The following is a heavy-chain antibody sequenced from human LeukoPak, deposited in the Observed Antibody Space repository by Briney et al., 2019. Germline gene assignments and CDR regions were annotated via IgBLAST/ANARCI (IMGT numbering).Heavy chain of an antibody. CDR3: ARREGYNFFDY. CDR2: FYVGGAT. Sequence: GGSLRLSCAVSGFSVTNNHMSWVRQAPGKGLEWVSVFYVGGATYYADSVKGRFTISRDNSENTLHLQMKSLRAEDTAVYYCARREGYNFFDYWGQGTLVTVSS. CDR1: GFSVTNNH. D-gene: IGHD5-24*01. J-gene: IGHJ4*02. V-gene: IGHV3-53*01.